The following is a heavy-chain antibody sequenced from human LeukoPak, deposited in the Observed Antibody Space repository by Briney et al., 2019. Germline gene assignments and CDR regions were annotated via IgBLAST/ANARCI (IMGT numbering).Heavy chain of an antibody. CDR2: INHSGST. J-gene: IGHJ4*02. Sequence: KSSETLSLTCTVSGGSISSYYWSWIRQPPGKGLEWIGEINHSGSTNYNPSLKSRVTISVDTSKNQFSLKLSSVTAADTAVYYCARGKEYSSSWYEFDYWGQGTLVTVSS. CDR1: GGSISSYY. D-gene: IGHD6-13*01. CDR3: ARGKEYSSSWYEFDY. V-gene: IGHV4-34*01.